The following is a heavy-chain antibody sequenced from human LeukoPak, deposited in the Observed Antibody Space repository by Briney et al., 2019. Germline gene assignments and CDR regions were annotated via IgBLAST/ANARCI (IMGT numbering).Heavy chain of an antibody. CDR1: GFTFSHYW. V-gene: IGHV3-7*01. Sequence: GGSLRLSCAASGFTFSHYWMTWVRQAPGKGLEGVANIKQDASEIYYVDSVKGRFTVSRDNAKNSLYLQMNSLRAEDTGVYYCARGDSAGYNFRTDYWGQGTLVTVSS. CDR3: ARGDSAGYNFRTDY. CDR2: IKQDASEI. D-gene: IGHD5-24*01. J-gene: IGHJ4*02.